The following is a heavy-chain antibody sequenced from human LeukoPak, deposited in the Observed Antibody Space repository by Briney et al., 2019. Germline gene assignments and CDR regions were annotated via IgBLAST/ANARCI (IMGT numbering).Heavy chain of an antibody. CDR2: IYTGDSDT. D-gene: IGHD1-26*01. J-gene: IGHJ4*02. Sequence: GEPLKISCKGSGYNFTSYWIGWVRQRPGKGLEWMGIIYTGDSDTRYSPSFLGQVTISADKSISTAYVQWSSLEASDTAMYYCSRRSQSGIYVEYWGQGTLVTVSS. V-gene: IGHV5-51*01. CDR3: SRRSQSGIYVEY. CDR1: GYNFTSYW.